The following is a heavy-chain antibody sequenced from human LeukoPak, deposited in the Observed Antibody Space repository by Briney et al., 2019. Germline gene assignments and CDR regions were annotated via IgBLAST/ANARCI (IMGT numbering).Heavy chain of an antibody. J-gene: IGHJ3*02. Sequence: ASVKVSCKASGYTFTSYDINWVRQATGQGLEWMGWMNPNSGNTGYAQMFQGRVTMTRNTSISTAYMELSSLRSDDTAVYFCARQGDYYDSSGYRVDDAFDIWGQGTMVTVSS. D-gene: IGHD3-22*01. CDR3: ARQGDYYDSSGYRVDDAFDI. CDR2: MNPNSGNT. CDR1: GYTFTSYD. V-gene: IGHV1-8*01.